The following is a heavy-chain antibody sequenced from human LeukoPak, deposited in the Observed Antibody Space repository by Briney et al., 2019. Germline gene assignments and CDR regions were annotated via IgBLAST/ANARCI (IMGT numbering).Heavy chain of an antibody. CDR3: ARQHPSYSSGRAFDI. CDR1: GCSFTSYW. CDR2: IYPSDSNT. Sequence: KPGESLKISCKGSGCSFTSYWIGWVRQMPGKGLEWMGIIYPSDSNTRYRPSFQGQVTISADKSNSTAYLQWTSLKASDTAMYYCARQHPSYSSGRAFDIWGQGKMVTVSS. V-gene: IGHV5-51*01. D-gene: IGHD6-19*01. J-gene: IGHJ3*02.